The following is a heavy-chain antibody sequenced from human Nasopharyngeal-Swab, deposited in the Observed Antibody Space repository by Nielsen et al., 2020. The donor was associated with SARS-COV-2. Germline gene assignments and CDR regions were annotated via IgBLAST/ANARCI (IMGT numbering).Heavy chain of an antibody. CDR2: ISHSGST. Sequence: SETLSLTCTVSGDSISPYFLNWIRQPPGMGLEWIGYISHSGSTNYTPSLKSRVTISIDTSKKQLSLKLRSVTAADTAVYYCARIDGWGAMDVWGQGTTVTVSS. J-gene: IGHJ6*02. CDR3: ARIDGWGAMDV. D-gene: IGHD3-10*01. CDR1: GDSISPYF. V-gene: IGHV4-59*13.